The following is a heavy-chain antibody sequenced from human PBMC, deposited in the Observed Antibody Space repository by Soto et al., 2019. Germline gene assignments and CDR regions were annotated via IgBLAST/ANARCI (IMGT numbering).Heavy chain of an antibody. V-gene: IGHV1-69*12. CDR2: IIPIFGTA. CDR1: GGTFSSYA. CDR3: ASHGLRAARRDYYYYGMDV. Sequence: QVQLVQSGAEVKKPGSSVKVSCKASGGTFSSYAISWVRQAPGQGLEWMGGIIPIFGTANYAQKFQGRVTITADESTSTAYMELSSLRSEHTAVYYCASHGLRAARRDYYYYGMDVWGQGTTVTVSS. D-gene: IGHD6-6*01. J-gene: IGHJ6*02.